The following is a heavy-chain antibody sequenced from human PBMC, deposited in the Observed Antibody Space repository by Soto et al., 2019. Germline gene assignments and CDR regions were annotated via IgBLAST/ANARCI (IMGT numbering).Heavy chain of an antibody. V-gene: IGHV3-23*01. CDR1: GFTFSSYA. CDR3: ANTIAAAGFRSRWFDP. Sequence: EVQLLESGGGLVQPGGSLRLSCAASGFTFSSYAMSWVRQAPGKGLEWVSAISGSGGSTYYADSVKGRFTISRDNSKNTLYLQMNSLRAEDTAVYYCANTIAAAGFRSRWFDPWGQGTLVTVSS. D-gene: IGHD6-13*01. CDR2: ISGSGGST. J-gene: IGHJ5*02.